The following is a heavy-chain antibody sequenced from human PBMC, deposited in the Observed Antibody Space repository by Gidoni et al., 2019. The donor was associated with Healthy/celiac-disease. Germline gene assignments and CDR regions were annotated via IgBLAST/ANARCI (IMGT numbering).Heavy chain of an antibody. D-gene: IGHD3-22*01. CDR2: ISYDGSNK. Sequence: QVQLVESGGGVVQPGRSRRRSCAAAGCTFSSYARHWVRQAPGKGLEWVAVISYDGSNKYSASSVKGRFTISRDNSKNTLYLQMNSLRAEDTAVYYCARMVLDYYDSSGYSGYFDYWGQGTLVTVSS. J-gene: IGHJ4*02. CDR1: GCTFSSYA. CDR3: ARMVLDYYDSSGYSGYFDY. V-gene: IGHV3-30-3*01.